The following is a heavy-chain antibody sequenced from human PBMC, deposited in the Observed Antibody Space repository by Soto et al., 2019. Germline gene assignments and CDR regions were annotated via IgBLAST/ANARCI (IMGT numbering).Heavy chain of an antibody. D-gene: IGHD3-9*01. V-gene: IGHV4-34*01. CDR2: INHSGST. CDR1: GGSFSGYY. Sequence: ASETLSLTCAVYGGSFSGYYWSWIRQPPGKGLEWIGEINHSGSTNYNPSLKSRVTISVDTSKNQFSLKLSSVTAADTAVYYCARFDRSKTFDIWGQGTMVTVSS. J-gene: IGHJ3*02. CDR3: ARFDRSKTFDI.